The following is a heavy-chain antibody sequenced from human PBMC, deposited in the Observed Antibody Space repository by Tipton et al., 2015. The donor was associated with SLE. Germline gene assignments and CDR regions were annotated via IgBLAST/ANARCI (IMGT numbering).Heavy chain of an antibody. V-gene: IGHV4-61*01. CDR2: IYYSGST. CDR3: ARGGSNFLSGDYYYAFDV. J-gene: IGHJ6*02. D-gene: IGHD3-10*01. CDR1: GGSISGSYY. Sequence: TVSLTCTVSGGSISGSYYWSWIRQPPGKGLEWIGYIYYSGSTNYNPSLKSRVTISVDTSKNQFSLKVTSVTAADTAVYYCARGGSNFLSGDYYYAFDVWGQGTTVTVSS.